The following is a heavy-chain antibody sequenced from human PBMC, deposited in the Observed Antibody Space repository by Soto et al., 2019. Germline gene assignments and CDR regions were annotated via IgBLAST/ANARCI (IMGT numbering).Heavy chain of an antibody. CDR1: GGSISSGGYY. CDR3: ARDDYGDVDPFDI. D-gene: IGHD4-17*01. J-gene: IGHJ3*02. CDR2: IYYSGST. Sequence: PSETLSLTCTVSGGSISSGGYYWSWIRQHPGKGLEWIGYIYYSGSTYYNPFLKSRVTISVDTSKNQFSLKLSSVTAADTAVYYCARDDYGDVDPFDIWGQGTMVTVSS. V-gene: IGHV4-31*03.